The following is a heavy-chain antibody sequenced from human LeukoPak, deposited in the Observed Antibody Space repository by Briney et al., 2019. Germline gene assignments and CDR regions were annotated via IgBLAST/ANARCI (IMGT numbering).Heavy chain of an antibody. Sequence: SETLSLTCTVSGGSISSYYWSWIRQPPGKGLEWIGYIYYSGSTNYNPSLKSRVTISVDTSKNQFSLKLSSVTAADTAVYHCARARGVRGVIIPYFDYWGQGTLVTVSS. D-gene: IGHD3-10*01. CDR2: IYYSGST. V-gene: IGHV4-59*01. CDR1: GGSISSYY. CDR3: ARARGVRGVIIPYFDY. J-gene: IGHJ4*02.